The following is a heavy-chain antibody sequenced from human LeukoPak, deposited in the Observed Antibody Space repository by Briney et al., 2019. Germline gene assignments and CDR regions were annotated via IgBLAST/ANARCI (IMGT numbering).Heavy chain of an antibody. Sequence: SVKGSCKASGGTFSSYAISWVRQAPGQGLEWMGRIIPILGIANYAQKFQGRVTITADKSTSTAYMELSSLRSEDTAVYYCARGYCSGGSCYWPFDYWGQGTLVTVSS. CDR2: IIPILGIA. J-gene: IGHJ4*02. CDR1: GGTFSSYA. CDR3: ARGYCSGGSCYWPFDY. V-gene: IGHV1-69*04. D-gene: IGHD2-15*01.